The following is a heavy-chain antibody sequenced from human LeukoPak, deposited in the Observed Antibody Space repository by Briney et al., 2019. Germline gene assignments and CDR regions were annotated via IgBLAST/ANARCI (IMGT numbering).Heavy chain of an antibody. V-gene: IGHV4-59*01. CDR2: IYYSGST. CDR3: ARGSGSNYFSY. D-gene: IGHD3-10*01. CDR1: GGSISSYY. Sequence: SETLSLTCTVSGGSISSYYWSWIRQPPGKGPEWIGYIYYSGSTNYNPSLKSRVTISVDTSKNQFSLKLSSVTAADTAVYYCARGSGSNYFSYWGQGTLVTVSS. J-gene: IGHJ4*02.